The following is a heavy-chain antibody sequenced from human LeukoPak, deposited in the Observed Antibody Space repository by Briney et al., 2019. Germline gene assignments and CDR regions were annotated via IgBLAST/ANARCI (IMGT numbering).Heavy chain of an antibody. V-gene: IGHV3-48*04. CDR2: ISFSVNTK. J-gene: IGHJ4*02. CDR3: ARGAYSSGWAYFDH. D-gene: IGHD6-19*01. Sequence: GGSLRLSCAASGFTFSDYSMNWVRQAPGKGLEWVSYISFSVNTKYYGDSVKGRFTISRDNAKNSLYLHVDSLRAEDTAVYYCARGAYSSGWAYFDHWGQGTLVTVSS. CDR1: GFTFSDYS.